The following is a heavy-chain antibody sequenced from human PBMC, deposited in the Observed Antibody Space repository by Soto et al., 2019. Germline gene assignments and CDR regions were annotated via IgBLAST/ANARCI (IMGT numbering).Heavy chain of an antibody. V-gene: IGHV4-30-4*01. J-gene: IGHJ4*02. CDR2: IFYSGDT. Sequence: QVQLQESGPGLVKPSQTLSLTCTVSGGSISNPDHYWSWIRQPPGKGLEWIGSIFYSGDTSYNPSLKSRLSISVDTSKNQFSLSLSSVTASDTAVYFCAREGRLQSLDYWGQGTLVTVSS. CDR1: GGSISNPDHY. CDR3: AREGRLQSLDY. D-gene: IGHD4-4*01.